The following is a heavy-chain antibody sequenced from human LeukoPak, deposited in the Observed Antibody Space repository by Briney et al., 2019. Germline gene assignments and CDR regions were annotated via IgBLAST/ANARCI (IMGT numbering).Heavy chain of an antibody. Sequence: PSETLSLTCTVSGGSISNNDYFWGWIRQPSGKGLEWIGIMNYGGSTHDNPSLKSRVTISVDTSKNQVSLKLSSVTAADTAVYYCARRVPGRSGNWFDPWGQGTLVTVSS. D-gene: IGHD2-2*01. J-gene: IGHJ5*02. CDR2: MNYGGST. CDR1: GGSISNNDYF. V-gene: IGHV4-39*01. CDR3: ARRVPGRSGNWFDP.